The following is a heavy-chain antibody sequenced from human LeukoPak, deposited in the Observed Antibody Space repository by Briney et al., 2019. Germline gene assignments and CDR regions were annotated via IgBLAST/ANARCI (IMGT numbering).Heavy chain of an antibody. Sequence: PSETLSLTCTVSGVSISSGVYFWSCIRHHPGKGLEWIGYIYYSGSTYYNPSLKSRVTISVDTSKNQFSLKLSSVTAADTAVYYCARGGMVRGVDYWGQGTLVTVSS. J-gene: IGHJ4*02. V-gene: IGHV4-31*03. CDR1: GVSISSGVYF. CDR3: ARGGMVRGVDY. D-gene: IGHD3-10*01. CDR2: IYYSGST.